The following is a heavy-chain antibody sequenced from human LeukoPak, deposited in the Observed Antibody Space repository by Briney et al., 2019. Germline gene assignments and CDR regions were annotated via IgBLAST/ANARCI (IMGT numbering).Heavy chain of an antibody. V-gene: IGHV4-31*03. J-gene: IGHJ4*02. CDR2: IYYSGST. CDR3: AGYSYGYAYDY. D-gene: IGHD5-18*01. Sequence: PSETLSLTGTVSGGSISSGGYSWSWIRQHPGKGLEWIGYIYYSGSTYYNPSLKSRVTISVDTSKNQFSLKLSSVTPADTAVYYCAGYSYGYAYDYWGQGTLVTVS. CDR1: GGSISSGGYS.